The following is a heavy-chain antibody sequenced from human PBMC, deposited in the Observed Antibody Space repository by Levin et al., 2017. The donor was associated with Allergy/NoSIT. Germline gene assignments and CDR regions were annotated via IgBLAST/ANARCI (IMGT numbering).Heavy chain of an antibody. CDR1: GGSFSGYY. CDR2: INHSGST. D-gene: IGHD3-3*01. Sequence: RPSETLSLICAVYGGSFSGYYWSWIRQPPGKGLEWIGEINHSGSTNYNPSLKSRVTISVDTSKNQFSLKLSSVTAADTAVYYCARARITIFGVAAAYGMDVWGQGTTVTVSS. V-gene: IGHV4-34*01. CDR3: ARARITIFGVAAAYGMDV. J-gene: IGHJ6*02.